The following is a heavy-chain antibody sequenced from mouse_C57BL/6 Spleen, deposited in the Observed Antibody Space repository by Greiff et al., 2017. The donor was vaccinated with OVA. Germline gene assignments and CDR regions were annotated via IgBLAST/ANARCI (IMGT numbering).Heavy chain of an antibody. J-gene: IGHJ2*01. D-gene: IGHD1-1*01. CDR1: GFTFSSYA. Sequence: EVKLMESGGGLVKPGGSLKLSCAASGFTFSSYALSWVRQTPDTRLEWVATLSDGGSYTYYPDNVKGRFTISRDNAKNNLYLQMIHLKSEDTAMYYCARLLLRPDYFDYWGKGTTLTVSS. V-gene: IGHV5-4*03. CDR2: LSDGGSYT. CDR3: ARLLLRPDYFDY.